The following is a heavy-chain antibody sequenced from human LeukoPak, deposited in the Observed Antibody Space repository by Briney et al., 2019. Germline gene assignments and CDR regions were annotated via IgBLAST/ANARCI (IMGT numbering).Heavy chain of an antibody. CDR2: IYTSGST. D-gene: IGHD5-18*01. Sequence: PSETLSLTCAVSGYSISSSYYWSWIRQPAGKGLEWIGRIYTSGSTNYNPSLKSRVTISVDTSKNQFSLKLSSVTAADTAVYYCARDRVDTAMEGAFDIWGQGTMVTVSS. V-gene: IGHV4-61*02. J-gene: IGHJ3*02. CDR1: GYSISSSYY. CDR3: ARDRVDTAMEGAFDI.